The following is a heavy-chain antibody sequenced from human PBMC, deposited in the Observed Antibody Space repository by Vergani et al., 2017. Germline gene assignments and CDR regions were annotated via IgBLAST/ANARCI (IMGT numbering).Heavy chain of an antibody. V-gene: IGHV4-39*01. D-gene: IGHD6-19*01. Sequence: QLQLQESGPGLVKPSATLSLTCSVSGASIRSSNYYWGWIRQPPGKGLEWIASIYYSGSTYYNPSLKSRVTISVDTSKNQFSLKLSSVTAADTDVYFCAGHSTVEWLVRLGWFDPWGQGILVTVSS. CDR3: AGHSTVEWLVRLGWFDP. J-gene: IGHJ5*02. CDR1: GASIRSSNYY. CDR2: IYYSGST.